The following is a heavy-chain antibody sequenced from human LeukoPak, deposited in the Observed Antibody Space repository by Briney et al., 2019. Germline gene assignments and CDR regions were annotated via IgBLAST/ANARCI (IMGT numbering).Heavy chain of an antibody. J-gene: IGHJ4*02. D-gene: IGHD6-13*01. Sequence: GGSLRLSCAASGFTFNNFWMHWVRHAPGKGLVWISRINSDGRSTNYADSVKGRFNISRDDAKNTLYLQMNGLRAEDTAVYYCAAAVAAAPGAYWGQGTLVTVST. CDR3: AAAVAAAPGAY. CDR1: GFTFNNFW. CDR2: INSDGRST. V-gene: IGHV3-74*01.